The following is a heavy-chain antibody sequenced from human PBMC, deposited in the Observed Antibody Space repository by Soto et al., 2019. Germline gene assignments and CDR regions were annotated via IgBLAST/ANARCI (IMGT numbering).Heavy chain of an antibody. CDR3: ASAYCSGGTCYDY. D-gene: IGHD2-15*01. CDR2: FHSGGNT. V-gene: IGHV3-66*01. CDR1: GVTVSSNY. J-gene: IGHJ4*01. Sequence: PGGSLRLSCAGSGVTVSSNYMSWVRQAPGKGLEWVSVFHSGGNTDYADSVKGRFTISRDNSKNTLYLQMNSLRVEDTAVYYCASAYCSGGTCYDYWGHGTLVTVSS.